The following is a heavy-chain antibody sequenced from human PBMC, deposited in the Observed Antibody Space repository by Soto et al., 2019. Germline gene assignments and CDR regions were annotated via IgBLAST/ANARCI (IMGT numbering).Heavy chain of an antibody. CDR1: GYTFTSYA. V-gene: IGHV1-3*01. CDR2: INAGNGNT. D-gene: IGHD2-15*01. CDR3: ARDRGYCSGGSCRSLDNWFDP. J-gene: IGHJ5*02. Sequence: ASVKVSCKASGYTFTSYAMHWVRQAPGQRLEWMGWINAGNGNTKYSQKFQGRVTITRDTSASTAYMELSSLRSEDTAVYYRARDRGYCSGGSCRSLDNWFDPWGQGTLVTVS.